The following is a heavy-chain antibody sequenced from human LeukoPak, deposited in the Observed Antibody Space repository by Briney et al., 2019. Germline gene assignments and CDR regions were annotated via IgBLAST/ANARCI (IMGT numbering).Heavy chain of an antibody. CDR1: GFTVSSNY. CDR2: IYSGGST. J-gene: IGHJ3*02. V-gene: IGHV3-53*01. CDR3: ARDKEDIVVVTANQDAFDI. D-gene: IGHD2-21*02. Sequence: PGGSLRLSCAASGFTVSSNYMSWVRQAPGKGLEWVSVIYSGGSTYYADSVKGRFTISRDNSKNTLYLQMNSLRAEDTAVYYCARDKEDIVVVTANQDAFDIWGQGTMVTVSS.